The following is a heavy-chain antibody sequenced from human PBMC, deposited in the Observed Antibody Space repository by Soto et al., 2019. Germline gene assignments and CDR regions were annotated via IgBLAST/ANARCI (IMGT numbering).Heavy chain of an antibody. V-gene: IGHV4-30-2*01. J-gene: IGHJ4*02. CDR3: ARGAGELSLLDY. CDR1: GGSISSGGYS. Sequence: QLQLQESGSGLVKPSQTLSLTCAVSGGSISSGGYSWSWIRQPPGKGLEWIGYIYHSGSTYYNPSLKSRVNISVDRSKTQFSLMLSSVTAADTAVYYCARGAGELSLLDYWGQGTLVTVSS. CDR2: IYHSGST. D-gene: IGHD3-16*02.